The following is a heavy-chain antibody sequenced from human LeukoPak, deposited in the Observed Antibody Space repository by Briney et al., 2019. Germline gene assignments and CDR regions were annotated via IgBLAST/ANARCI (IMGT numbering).Heavy chain of an antibody. Sequence: GAPVKVSCKASRFTFTDYYIHWVRQAPGQGLEWMGWISAYKGNTDCAQKLQGRVTMTTDTSTSTAYMELRSLRSDDTAVYYCARDTALGYSSSWYPTGEDAFDIWGQGTMVTVSS. CDR3: ARDTALGYSSSWYPTGEDAFDI. D-gene: IGHD6-13*01. CDR2: ISAYKGNT. J-gene: IGHJ3*02. V-gene: IGHV1-18*01. CDR1: RFTFTDYY.